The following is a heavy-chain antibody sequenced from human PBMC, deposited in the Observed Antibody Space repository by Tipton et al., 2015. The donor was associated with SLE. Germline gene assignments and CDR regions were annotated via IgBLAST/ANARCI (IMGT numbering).Heavy chain of an antibody. CDR1: GGSISSYY. D-gene: IGHD3-3*01. CDR3: ARGPTIFGVVNY. J-gene: IGHJ4*02. V-gene: IGHV4-59*12. CDR2: IYYSGST. Sequence: LRLSCTVSGGSISSYYWSWIRQPPGKGLEWIGYIYYSGSTNYNPSLKSRVTISVDTSKNQFSLKLSSVTAADTAVYYCARGPTIFGVVNYWGQGTLVTVSS.